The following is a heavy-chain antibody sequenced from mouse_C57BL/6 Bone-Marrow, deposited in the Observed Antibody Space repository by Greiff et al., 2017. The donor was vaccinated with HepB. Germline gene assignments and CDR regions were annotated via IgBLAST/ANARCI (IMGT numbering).Heavy chain of an antibody. J-gene: IGHJ4*01. Sequence: EVKLVESGEGLVKPGGSLKLSCAASGFTFSSYAMSWVRQTPEKRLEWVAYISSGGDYIYYADTVKGRFTISRDNARNTLYLQMSSLKSEDTAMYYCTRDCYGSSPYYAMDYWGQGTSVTVSS. CDR1: GFTFSSYA. CDR2: ISSGGDYI. D-gene: IGHD1-1*01. CDR3: TRDCYGSSPYYAMDY. V-gene: IGHV5-9-1*02.